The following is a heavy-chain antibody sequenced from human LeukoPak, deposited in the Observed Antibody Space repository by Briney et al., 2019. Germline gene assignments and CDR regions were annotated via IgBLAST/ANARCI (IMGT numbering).Heavy chain of an antibody. D-gene: IGHD6-19*01. CDR3: ARPAKSYSSGWHYFDY. Sequence: PGGSLRLSCAASGFTFSSYAMHWVRQAPGKGLEWVAVISYDGSNKYYADSVKGRFTISRDNSKNTLYLQMNSLRAEDTAVYYCARPAKSYSSGWHYFDYWGQGTLVTVSS. CDR1: GFTFSSYA. V-gene: IGHV3-30-3*01. CDR2: ISYDGSNK. J-gene: IGHJ4*02.